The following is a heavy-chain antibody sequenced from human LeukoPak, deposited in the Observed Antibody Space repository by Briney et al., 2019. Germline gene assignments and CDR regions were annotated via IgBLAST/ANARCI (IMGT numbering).Heavy chain of an antibody. D-gene: IGHD3-10*01. V-gene: IGHV1-2*02. CDR2: INPNSAGT. CDR1: GYTFTGYY. CDR3: ARDIWFGELGGWFDP. Sequence: ASVKVSCKASGYTFTGYYLHWVRQAPGQGPEWMGWINPNSAGTNYAQKFQGRVIMTRDTSISTAYMELRRLRSDDTALYYCARDIWFGELGGWFDPWGQGTLVTVSS. J-gene: IGHJ5*02.